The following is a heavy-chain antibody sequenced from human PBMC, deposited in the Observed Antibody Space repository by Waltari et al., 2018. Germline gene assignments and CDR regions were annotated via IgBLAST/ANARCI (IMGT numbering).Heavy chain of an antibody. V-gene: IGHV4-34*01. Sequence: QVQLQQWGAGLLKPSETLSLTCAVYGGSFSGYYWSWIRQPPGKGLEWIGEINHSGSTNSNPSLKSRVTISVDTSKNQFSLKLSSVTAADTAVYYCARSGSFWSGYYTYDYWGQGTLVTVSS. CDR3: ARSGSFWSGYYTYDY. CDR1: GGSFSGYY. D-gene: IGHD3-3*01. J-gene: IGHJ4*02. CDR2: INHSGST.